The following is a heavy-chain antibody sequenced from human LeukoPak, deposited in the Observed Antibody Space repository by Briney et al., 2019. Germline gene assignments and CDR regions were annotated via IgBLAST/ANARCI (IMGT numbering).Heavy chain of an antibody. Sequence: ASVKVSCKASGYTFTGYYMHWVRQAPGQGLEWMGWINPNSGGTNYAQKFQGRVTMTRDTSISTAYMELSRLRSDDTAVYYCARDPIRGDGYNFDYWGQGTLVTVSS. D-gene: IGHD5-24*01. CDR1: GYTFTGYY. CDR3: ARDPIRGDGYNFDY. CDR2: INPNSGGT. J-gene: IGHJ4*02. V-gene: IGHV1-2*02.